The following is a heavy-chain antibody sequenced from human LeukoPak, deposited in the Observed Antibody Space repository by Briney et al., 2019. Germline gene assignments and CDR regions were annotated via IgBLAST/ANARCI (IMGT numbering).Heavy chain of an antibody. CDR2: INPSGGST. J-gene: IGHJ4*02. V-gene: IGHV1-46*01. D-gene: IGHD3-3*01. CDR3: ARANGDFWSGSNR. Sequence: AAVEVSCKASGYTFTSYYMHWVRQAPGQGLEWMGIINPSGGSTSYAPKFQGRVTMPRDTSTSTVYMELSSLRSEDTAVYYCARANGDFWSGSNRWGQGTLVTVSS. CDR1: GYTFTSYY.